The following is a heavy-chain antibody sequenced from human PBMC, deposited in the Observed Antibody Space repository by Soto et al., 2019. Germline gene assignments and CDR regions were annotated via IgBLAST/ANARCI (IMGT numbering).Heavy chain of an antibody. CDR2: IKQDGSES. D-gene: IGHD2-21*01. J-gene: IGHJ5*02. V-gene: IGHV3-7*01. CDR3: ASARHIGP. Sequence: GGSLRLSCAASGFTFSNYWMSWVRQAPGKGLEWVANIKQDGSESNYADSVKGRFTISRDNAENPLYLQMTSLRAEDTAVYYCASARHIGPWGQGTMVTVYS. CDR1: GFTFSNYW.